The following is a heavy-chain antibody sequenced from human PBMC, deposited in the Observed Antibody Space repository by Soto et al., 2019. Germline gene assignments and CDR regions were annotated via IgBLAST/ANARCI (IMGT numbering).Heavy chain of an antibody. CDR2: ISAYNGNI. CDR3: ARANDYSSNWYFDY. V-gene: IGHV1-18*01. CDR1: GYTFTSYG. D-gene: IGHD6-13*01. Sequence: AASVKVSCKASGYTFTSYGISWVRQAPGQGLEWMGWISAYNGNINYAQKVQGRVTMTTDTSTSTAYMELRSLRSDDTAVYYCARANDYSSNWYFDYWGQGTPVTVSS. J-gene: IGHJ4*02.